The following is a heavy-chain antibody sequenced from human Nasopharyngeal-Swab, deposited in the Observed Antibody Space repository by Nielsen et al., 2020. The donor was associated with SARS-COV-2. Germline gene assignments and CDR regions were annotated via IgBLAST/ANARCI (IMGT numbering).Heavy chain of an antibody. Sequence: SLKISCAASGFTFDDYAMHWVRQAPGKGLEWVSGISWNSGSIGYADSVKGRFTISRDNAKNSLYLQMNSLGAEDTALYYCAKLGSTGSPLVYWGQGTLVTVSS. CDR3: AKLGSTGSPLVY. D-gene: IGHD6-25*01. CDR2: ISWNSGSI. V-gene: IGHV3-9*01. CDR1: GFTFDDYA. J-gene: IGHJ4*02.